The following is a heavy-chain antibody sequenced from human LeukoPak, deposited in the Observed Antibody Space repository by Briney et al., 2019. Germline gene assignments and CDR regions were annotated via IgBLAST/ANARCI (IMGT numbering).Heavy chain of an antibody. CDR3: AKVRQQLVRQYYFDY. J-gene: IGHJ4*02. D-gene: IGHD6-13*01. V-gene: IGHV3-30*18. CDR2: ISYDGSNK. CDR1: GVTFSSYG. Sequence: GRSLRLSCAASGVTFSSYGMHWVRQAPGKGLEWVAVISYDGSNKYYADSVKGRFTISRDNSKNTLYLQMNSLRAEDTAVYYCAKVRQQLVRQYYFDYWGQGTLVTVSS.